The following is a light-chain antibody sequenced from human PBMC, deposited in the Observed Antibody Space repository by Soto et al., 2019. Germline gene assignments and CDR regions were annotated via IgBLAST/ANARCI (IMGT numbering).Light chain of an antibody. J-gene: IGKJ3*01. V-gene: IGKV3-11*01. CDR1: QSVSSY. CDR3: QQHSNATLT. Sequence: EIVLTQSPATLSLSPGERATLSCRASQSVSSYLAWYQQKPGQAPRLLIYDASSRATGIPARFSGSGSGTDFTITINRLEPEDFTVYYCQQHSNATLTFGPGTKVDIK. CDR2: DAS.